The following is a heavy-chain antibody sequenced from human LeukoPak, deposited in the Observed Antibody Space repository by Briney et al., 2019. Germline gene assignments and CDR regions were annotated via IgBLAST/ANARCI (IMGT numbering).Heavy chain of an antibody. J-gene: IGHJ4*02. CDR1: GGSISSSSYY. Sequence: PSETLSLTCTVSGGSISSSSYYWGWIRQPPGKGLGWIGSIYYSGSTYYNPSLKSRVTISVDTSKNQSSLKLSSVTAADTAVYYCARRVVRGVINYWGQGTLVTVSS. CDR2: IYYSGST. V-gene: IGHV4-39*01. D-gene: IGHD3-10*01. CDR3: ARRVVRGVINY.